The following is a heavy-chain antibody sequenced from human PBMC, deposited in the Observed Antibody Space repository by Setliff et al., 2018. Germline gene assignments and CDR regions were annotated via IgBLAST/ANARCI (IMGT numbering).Heavy chain of an antibody. J-gene: IGHJ5*02. Sequence: GASVKVSCKDSGYTFSTYGISWVRQAPGQGLEWMGWISAYNGNTNYAQRFQGRVTMTTDTSTSTAYMELRSLRSDDTAVYYCARGYSSSWQSRMGFDPWGQGTLVTVS. CDR3: ARGYSSSWQSRMGFDP. D-gene: IGHD6-13*01. V-gene: IGHV1-18*01. CDR1: GYTFSTYG. CDR2: ISAYNGNT.